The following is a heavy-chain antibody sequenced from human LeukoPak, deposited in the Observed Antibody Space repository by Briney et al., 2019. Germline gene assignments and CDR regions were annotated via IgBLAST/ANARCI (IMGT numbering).Heavy chain of an antibody. CDR3: ARWDSSGFWSGYTYYFDY. V-gene: IGHV3-30*02. Sequence: PGGSLRLSCVASGFTFIHHGMHWVRQAPGKGLEWVAFTPNDGNKKYYADSVKGRFTISRDNSRNILWLQMNSLKVEDTAVYYCARWDSSGFWSGYTYYFDYWGQGTLVTVSS. CDR1: GFTFIHHG. J-gene: IGHJ4*02. CDR2: TPNDGNKK. D-gene: IGHD3-3*01.